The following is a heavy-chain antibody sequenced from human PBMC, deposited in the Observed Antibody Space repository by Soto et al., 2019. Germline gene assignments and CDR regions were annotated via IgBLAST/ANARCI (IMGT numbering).Heavy chain of an antibody. D-gene: IGHD3-10*01. CDR3: ARGSTDSYPGSRIFDF. J-gene: IGHJ4*02. V-gene: IGHV3-23*01. Sequence: GGSLRLSCVASGLTFGSRAMSWVRQAPGEGLQWVSTITDTGGDAKYADSVRGRFVISRDNSKKTLYLQMTSLTAEDSAMYYCARGSTDSYPGSRIFDFWGRGTLVTV. CDR2: ITDTGGDA. CDR1: GLTFGSRA.